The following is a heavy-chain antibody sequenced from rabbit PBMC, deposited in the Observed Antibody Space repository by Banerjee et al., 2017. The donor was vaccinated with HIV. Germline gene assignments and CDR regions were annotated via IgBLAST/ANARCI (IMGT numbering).Heavy chain of an antibody. CDR2: IYITSGNT. Sequence: QQQLEESGGGLVKPGGTLTLTCKASGFSFSSSYYMCWVRQAPGKGLEWIACIYITSGNTYYASWARGRFTISKTSSTTVTLQMTSLTAADTATYFCARDTGSSFSSYGMDLWGPGTLVTVS. J-gene: IGHJ6*01. V-gene: IGHV1S45*01. D-gene: IGHD8-1*01. CDR1: GFSFSSSYY. CDR3: ARDTGSSFSSYGMDL.